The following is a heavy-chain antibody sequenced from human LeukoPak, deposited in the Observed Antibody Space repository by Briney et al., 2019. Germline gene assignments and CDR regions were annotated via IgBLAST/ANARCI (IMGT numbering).Heavy chain of an antibody. J-gene: IGHJ4*02. CDR1: GGTFSSYA. CDR2: IIPIFGTA. V-gene: IGHV1-69*13. CDR3: ARDRDYGDYFRPHSFDY. D-gene: IGHD4-17*01. Sequence: GASVKVSCKASGGTFSSYAISWVRQAPGQGLEWMGGIIPIFGTANYAQKFQGRVTITADESTSTAYMELSSLRSEDTAVYCCARDRDYGDYFRPHSFDYWGQGTLVTVSS.